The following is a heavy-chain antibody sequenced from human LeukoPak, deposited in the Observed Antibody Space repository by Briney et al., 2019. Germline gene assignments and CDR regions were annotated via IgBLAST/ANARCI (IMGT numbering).Heavy chain of an antibody. CDR2: IYSSGST. D-gene: IGHD3-9*01. CDR3: ASLRLLLRYFDL. V-gene: IGHV4-39*01. CDR1: GVSISSSSYY. J-gene: IGHJ4*02. Sequence: SETLSLTCTASGVSISSSSYYWGWIRQPPGKGLEWIGSIYSSGSTYYDSSLKSRVTISIDTSKNQVSLKMSSVTAADTAVYYCASLRLLLRYFDLWGQGTLVTVSS.